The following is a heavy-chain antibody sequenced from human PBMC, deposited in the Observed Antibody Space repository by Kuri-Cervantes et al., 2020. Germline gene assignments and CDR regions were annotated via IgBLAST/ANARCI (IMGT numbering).Heavy chain of an antibody. V-gene: IGHV3-11*01. J-gene: IGHJ6*03. D-gene: IGHD1-26*01. CDR1: GFTFNDYY. Sequence: LSLTCAASGFTFNDYYMSWVRQAPGKGLEFISYISTTGITLYYADSAKGRFTISRDNAKNSLYLQMSSLRAEDTAVYYCTKASGPLYYYYMDVWGKGIAVTVSS. CDR2: ISTTGITL. CDR3: TKASGPLYYYYMDV.